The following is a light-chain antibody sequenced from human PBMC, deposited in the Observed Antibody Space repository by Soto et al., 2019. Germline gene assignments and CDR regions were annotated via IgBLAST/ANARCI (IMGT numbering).Light chain of an antibody. Sequence: EIVLTQSPGTLSLSPGERATLSCRASQSVSSSYLAWYQQKPGQAPRLLIYGASSRATGIPDRFSGSGSGTDFTLTISRLEPEDFAVYYCHQYGFSPRTFGQGTKVEIK. CDR2: GAS. V-gene: IGKV3-20*01. CDR3: HQYGFSPRT. CDR1: QSVSSSY. J-gene: IGKJ1*01.